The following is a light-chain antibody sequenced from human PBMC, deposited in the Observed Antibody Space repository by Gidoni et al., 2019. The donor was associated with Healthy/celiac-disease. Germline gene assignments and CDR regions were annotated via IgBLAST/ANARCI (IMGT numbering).Light chain of an antibody. Sequence: EIVMPQSPATLSVSPGERATHSCRASQSVSSNLAWYQQKPGQAPRLLIYGASTRATGIPARFSGSGSGTEFTLTISSLQSEDFAVYYCQQYNNWPWYTFGQGTKLEIK. CDR1: QSVSSN. V-gene: IGKV3-15*01. CDR3: QQYNNWPWYT. J-gene: IGKJ2*01. CDR2: GAS.